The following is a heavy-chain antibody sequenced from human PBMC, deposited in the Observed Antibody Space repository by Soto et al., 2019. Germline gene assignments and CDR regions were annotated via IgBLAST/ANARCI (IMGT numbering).Heavy chain of an antibody. D-gene: IGHD2-15*01. J-gene: IGHJ4*02. CDR1: GFTFSNYG. CDR2: ILSDGINK. V-gene: IGHV3-30*18. Sequence: QVRLVESGGGVVQPGRSLRLSCAASGFTFSNYGMHWVRQAPGTGLAWVAVILSDGINKYDADSVKGRFSISRDNSKSTLYLQMNSLRTEDTGVYYWAKEWMVAANLFDYWGQGTLVTVSS. CDR3: AKEWMVAANLFDY.